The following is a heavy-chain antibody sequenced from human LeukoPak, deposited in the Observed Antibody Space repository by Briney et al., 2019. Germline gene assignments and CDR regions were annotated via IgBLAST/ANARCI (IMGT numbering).Heavy chain of an antibody. CDR3: ARGGRDFGFDY. V-gene: IGHV3-48*02. CDR1: GFTFSSYT. CDR2: ISSSTSPI. J-gene: IGHJ4*02. D-gene: IGHD4-17*01. Sequence: PGGSLRLSCAASGFTFSSYTMNWVRQAPGKGLEWVSCISSSTSPIYYADSVKGRFTISRDNAKNSLYLQMNSLGDEDTAVYYCARGGRDFGFDYWGQGSLVTVSS.